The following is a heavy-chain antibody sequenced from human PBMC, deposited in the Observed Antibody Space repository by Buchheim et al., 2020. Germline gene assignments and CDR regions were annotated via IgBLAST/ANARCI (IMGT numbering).Heavy chain of an antibody. CDR2: IYYSGST. CDR1: GGSISSGDYY. CDR3: ARGWRDYDFWSGYYIKGAYYYYGMDV. D-gene: IGHD3-3*01. V-gene: IGHV4-30-4*01. Sequence: QVQLQESGPGLVKPSQTLSLTCTVSGGSISSGDYYWSWIRQPPGKGLEWIGYIYYSGSTYYNPSLKSRVTISVDTSKNQFSLKLSSVTAADTAVYYCARGWRDYDFWSGYYIKGAYYYYGMDVWGQGTT. J-gene: IGHJ6*02.